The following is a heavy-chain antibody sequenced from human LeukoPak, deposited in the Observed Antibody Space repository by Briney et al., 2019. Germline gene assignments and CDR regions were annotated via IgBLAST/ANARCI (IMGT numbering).Heavy chain of an antibody. CDR3: AREINKWFDP. J-gene: IGHJ5*02. CDR2: ISPDGSTT. V-gene: IGHV3-74*03. Sequence: GGSLRLSCAASGFTFSSHWMHWVRQAPGKGLVWVSRISPDGSTTKNADSVKGRFTISRDNARSTLFLQLNSLRAEDTAVYYCAREINKWFDPWGQGTLVTVSS. CDR1: GFTFSSHW.